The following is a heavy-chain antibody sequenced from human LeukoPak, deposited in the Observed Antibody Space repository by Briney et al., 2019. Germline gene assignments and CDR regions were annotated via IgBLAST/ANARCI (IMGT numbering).Heavy chain of an antibody. CDR1: GYTFTGYY. D-gene: IGHD2-2*01. Sequence: ASVKVSCKASGYTFTGYYMHWVRQAPGQGLEWMGWINPNSGGTNYAQKFQGRVTMTRDTSISTAYMELSRLRSDDTAVYYCARDVDIVVVPAAPGSSSWYNRFDHWGQGTLVTVSS. CDR2: INPNSGGT. CDR3: ARDVDIVVVPAAPGSSSWYNRFDH. J-gene: IGHJ5*02. V-gene: IGHV1-2*02.